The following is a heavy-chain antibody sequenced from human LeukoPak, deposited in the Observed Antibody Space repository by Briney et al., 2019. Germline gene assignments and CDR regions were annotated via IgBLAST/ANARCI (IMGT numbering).Heavy chain of an antibody. V-gene: IGHV1-8*01. Sequence: ASVRVSRKASGYTFTSYDIYWVRQATGQGLGWVGWMNPNSGNTGYAQKFQGRVTMTRNSSITTAYMELSSLRSDDTAVYYCARRHGRCSDGSCYYPDYWGQGTLVTVSS. CDR3: ARRHGRCSDGSCYYPDY. CDR2: MNPNSGNT. CDR1: GYTFTSYD. D-gene: IGHD2-15*01. J-gene: IGHJ4*02.